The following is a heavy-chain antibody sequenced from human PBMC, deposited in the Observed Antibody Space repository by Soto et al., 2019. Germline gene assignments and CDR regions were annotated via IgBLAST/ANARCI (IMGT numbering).Heavy chain of an antibody. V-gene: IGHV1-2*02. D-gene: IGHD2-2*01. CDR1: GYIFTGYY. Sequence: ASVKVSCKASGYIFTGYYMYWVRQAPGQGPEWMGSVNPKSGGTNYAQQFQGRVAMTTDTSISTAYMELSRLRSDDTAIYYCACAQNYHLQDYNAMDVWGQGTTVTVSS. J-gene: IGHJ6*02. CDR2: VNPKSGGT. CDR3: ACAQNYHLQDYNAMDV.